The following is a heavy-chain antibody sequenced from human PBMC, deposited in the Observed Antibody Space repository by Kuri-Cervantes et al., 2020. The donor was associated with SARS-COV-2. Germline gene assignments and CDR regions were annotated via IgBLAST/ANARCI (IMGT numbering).Heavy chain of an antibody. Sequence: GGSLRLSCAASGFTFSDYYMSWIRQAPGKGLEWVSSISSSSSYIYYADSVKGRFTISRDNAKNTLYLQMNSLRAEDTAVYYCARGDYDFWSGPRGWFDPWGQGTLVTVSS. CDR2: ISSSSSYI. CDR1: GFTFSDYY. J-gene: IGHJ5*02. V-gene: IGHV3-11*06. CDR3: ARGDYDFWSGPRGWFDP. D-gene: IGHD3-3*01.